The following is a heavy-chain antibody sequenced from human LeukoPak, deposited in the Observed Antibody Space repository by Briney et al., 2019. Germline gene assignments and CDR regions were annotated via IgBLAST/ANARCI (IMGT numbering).Heavy chain of an antibody. CDR2: INQDGSEK. Sequence: GGSLRLSCAASGFTFSSYWMTWVRQAPGKGLEWVASINQDGSEKYYVDSVKGRFTISRDNTKNLVYLQINSLRADDTAVYYCAKSGYNRFDYWGQGTLVTVSS. CDR3: AKSGYNRFDY. V-gene: IGHV3-7*03. D-gene: IGHD5-24*01. J-gene: IGHJ4*02. CDR1: GFTFSSYW.